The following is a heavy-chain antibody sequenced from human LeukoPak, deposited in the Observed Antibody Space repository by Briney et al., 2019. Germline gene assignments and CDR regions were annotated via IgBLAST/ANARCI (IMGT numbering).Heavy chain of an antibody. CDR1: GFTFSSYN. CDR2: ISTSSSYI. V-gene: IGHV3-21*01. Sequence: PGGSLRLSCAASGFTFSSYNMNWVRQAPGKGLEWVSSISTSSSYIHYADSVKGRFTISRHNAKNSLYLQMNSLRAEDTAVYYCVRGRGYSYGHLGLGFDYWGQGTLVTVSS. J-gene: IGHJ4*02. D-gene: IGHD5-18*01. CDR3: VRGRGYSYGHLGLGFDY.